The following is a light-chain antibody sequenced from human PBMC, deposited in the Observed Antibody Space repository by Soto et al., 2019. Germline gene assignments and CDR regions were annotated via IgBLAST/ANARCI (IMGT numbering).Light chain of an antibody. V-gene: IGKV3D-15*02. CDR2: GAS. CDR3: QDFGTLPYT. Sequence: EIVMTQSPATLSVSPGERATLSCRASQTVNSNLAWYQKKPGQAPRLLIYGASTRAPGIPARFSGSGSGTEFTLTISSLQSEDFAVFYCQDFGTLPYTFGQGTKLQIK. CDR1: QTVNSN. J-gene: IGKJ2*01.